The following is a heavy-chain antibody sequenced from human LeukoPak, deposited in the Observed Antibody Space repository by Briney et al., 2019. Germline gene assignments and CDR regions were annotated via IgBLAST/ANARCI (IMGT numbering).Heavy chain of an antibody. CDR1: GFSFSSYA. CDR2: INSGGNTI. V-gene: IGHV3-48*03. J-gene: IGHJ1*01. CDR3: ARENRDSNVWS. D-gene: IGHD3-22*01. Sequence: GGSLRLSCTASGFSFSSYAMNWVRQAPGKGLEWVSYINSGGNTIHYAGSVKGRFTISRDNARNSLHLQMNSLRVEDTAFYYCARENRDSNVWSWGQGTLVTVSS.